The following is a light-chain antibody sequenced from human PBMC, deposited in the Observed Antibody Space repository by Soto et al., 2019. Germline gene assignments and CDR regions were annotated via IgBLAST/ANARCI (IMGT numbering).Light chain of an antibody. CDR1: QSVTSNF. V-gene: IGKV3-20*01. CDR3: QQYGRSPLLYT. CDR2: GAS. Sequence: ENGLTQSPGTLSLSPGEIATLSCRASQSVTSNFLAWYQQKPGQAPRLLIYGASTRDAGVPDRFSGSGSGTDFTLTITGLEPEDFAVYYCQQYGRSPLLYTFGQGTKL. J-gene: IGKJ2*01.